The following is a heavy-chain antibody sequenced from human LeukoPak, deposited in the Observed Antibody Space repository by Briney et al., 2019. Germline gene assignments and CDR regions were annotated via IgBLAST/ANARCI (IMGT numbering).Heavy chain of an antibody. V-gene: IGHV3-9*03. CDR3: AKGFSRDVYSYFDY. Sequence: GGSLRLSCAASEFTIDDYAMHWVRQAPGKGLEWVSSISWNSGSIDYADSVKGRFTISRDNAKNSLYLQMNSLRTEDMAMYYCAKGFSRDVYSYFDYWGQGTLVTVSS. CDR2: ISWNSGSI. J-gene: IGHJ4*02. D-gene: IGHD5-24*01. CDR1: EFTIDDYA.